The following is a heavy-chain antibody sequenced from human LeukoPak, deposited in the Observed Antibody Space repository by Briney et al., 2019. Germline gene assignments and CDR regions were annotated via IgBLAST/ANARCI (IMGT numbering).Heavy chain of an antibody. D-gene: IGHD6-19*01. CDR1: GFTFDDYA. CDR3: AKGTVAGLDY. Sequence: GRSLRLSCAASGFTFDDYAMHWVRQAPGKDLEWVSGISWNSGSIGYADSVKGRFTISRDNAKNSLYLQMNSLRAEDTALYYCAKGTVAGLDYWGQGTLVTVSS. J-gene: IGHJ4*02. CDR2: ISWNSGSI. V-gene: IGHV3-9*01.